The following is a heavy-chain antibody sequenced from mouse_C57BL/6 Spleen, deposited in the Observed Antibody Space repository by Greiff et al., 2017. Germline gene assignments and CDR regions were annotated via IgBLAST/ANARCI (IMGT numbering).Heavy chain of an antibody. D-gene: IGHD2-4*01. CDR1: GYSITSGYY. Sequence: EVQRVESGPGLVKPSQSLSLTCSVTGYSITSGYYWNWIRQFPGNKLEWMGYISYDGSNNYNPSLKNRISITRDTSKNQFFLKLNSVTTEDTATYYCAREGNYDYDGFDYWGQGTTLTVSS. J-gene: IGHJ2*01. CDR3: AREGNYDYDGFDY. CDR2: ISYDGSN. V-gene: IGHV3-6*01.